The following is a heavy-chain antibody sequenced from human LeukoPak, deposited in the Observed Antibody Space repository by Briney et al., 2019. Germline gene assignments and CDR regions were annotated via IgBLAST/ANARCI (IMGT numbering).Heavy chain of an antibody. Sequence: GESLKISCKGSGYSFTSYWIGWVRQMPGKGLEWMGIIYPGGSDTRYSPSFQGQVTISADKSISTAYLQWSSLKASDTAMYYCARHSGSGWYAEYFQHWGQGTLVTVSS. CDR2: IYPGGSDT. CDR3: ARHSGSGWYAEYFQH. V-gene: IGHV5-51*01. J-gene: IGHJ1*01. D-gene: IGHD6-19*01. CDR1: GYSFTSYW.